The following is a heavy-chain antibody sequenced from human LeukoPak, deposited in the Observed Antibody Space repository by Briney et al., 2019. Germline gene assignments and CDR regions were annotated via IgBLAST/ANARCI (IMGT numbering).Heavy chain of an antibody. CDR1: GGSISSGRYY. D-gene: IGHD3-10*01. CDR3: ARVPIITLGDPAFDI. CDR2: IYTGVST. Sequence: SETLSLTCTVSGGSISSGRYYWSWIRQPAGTGLEWIGRIYTGVSTSYNPSLKSRVTMSVDTSNNQFSLKLTSVTAADTAVYYCARVPIITLGDPAFDIWGRGTMVTVSS. J-gene: IGHJ3*02. V-gene: IGHV4-61*02.